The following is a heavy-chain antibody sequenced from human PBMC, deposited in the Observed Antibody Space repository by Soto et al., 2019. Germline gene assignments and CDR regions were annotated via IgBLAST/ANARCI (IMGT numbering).Heavy chain of an antibody. V-gene: IGHV3-66*01. CDR2: IYNDDST. Sequence: GGSLRLSCAASGFTVSNNYMSWVRQAPGKGLEWVSVIYNDDSTYYADSVKGRFTISRDNSKNTLYLQMNSLRAEDTAVYYCARNGDSSDYRGWFDPWGQGTLVTVSS. J-gene: IGHJ5*02. CDR1: GFTVSNNY. CDR3: ARNGDSSDYRGWFDP. D-gene: IGHD3-22*01.